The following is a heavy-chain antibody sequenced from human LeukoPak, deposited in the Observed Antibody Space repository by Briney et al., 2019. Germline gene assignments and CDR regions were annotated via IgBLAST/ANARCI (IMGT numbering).Heavy chain of an antibody. J-gene: IGHJ4*02. CDR2: IYYTGST. CDR1: GGSISSSSYY. Sequence: SETLSLTCTVSGGSISSSSYYWGWIRPPPGKGLEWIGSIYYTGSTYYNPSLKSRVSISVDTSKNQFSLKVTSVTAADTAVYYCARADVVGGSLHYFDYWGQGTRVTVSS. CDR3: ARADVVGGSLHYFDY. V-gene: IGHV4-39*01. D-gene: IGHD1-26*01.